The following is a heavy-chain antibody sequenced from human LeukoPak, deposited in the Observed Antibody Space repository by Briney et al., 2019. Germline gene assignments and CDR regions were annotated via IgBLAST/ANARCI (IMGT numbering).Heavy chain of an antibody. D-gene: IGHD1-14*01. Sequence: GGSLRLSCAASGFTFSSYAMSWVRQAPGKGLEWVSGISGGGSTYYADSVKGRFTTSRDNSKNTLYLQMNSLRAEDTAVYYCARTPAGYFDYWGQGTLVTVSS. CDR2: ISGGGST. CDR1: GFTFSSYA. CDR3: ARTPAGYFDY. V-gene: IGHV3-23*01. J-gene: IGHJ4*02.